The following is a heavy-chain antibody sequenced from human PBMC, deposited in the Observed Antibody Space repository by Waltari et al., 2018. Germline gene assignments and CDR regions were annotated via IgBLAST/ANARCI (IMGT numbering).Heavy chain of an antibody. V-gene: IGHV3-9*01. CDR2: ISWNSGSI. CDR1: GFTFDDYA. D-gene: IGHD3-10*01. Sequence: EVQLVESGGGLVQPGRSLRLSCAASGFTFDDYAMHWVRQAPGKGLEWVSGISWNSGSIGYAESVKGRFTISRDNAKNSLYLQMNSLRAEDTALYYCAKDRRFGEDSPITTGFDYWGQGTLVTVSS. J-gene: IGHJ4*02. CDR3: AKDRRFGEDSPITTGFDY.